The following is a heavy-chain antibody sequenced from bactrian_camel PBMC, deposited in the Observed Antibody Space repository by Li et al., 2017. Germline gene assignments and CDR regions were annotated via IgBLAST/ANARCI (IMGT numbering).Heavy chain of an antibody. Sequence: VQLVESGGGSVQAGGSQELSCVASGSRNRLSCMGWFRRSPGEDREGVANIDEEGRTYYADSVKDRFTISRDNAKNILYPQMSNLKTDDTGVYYCATGALPLSPLNQVPSRGQGTQVTVS. CDR2: IDEEGRT. CDR1: GSRNRLSC. J-gene: IGHJ6*01. D-gene: IGHD1*01. V-gene: IGHV3S63*01. CDR3: ATGALPLSPLNQVPS.